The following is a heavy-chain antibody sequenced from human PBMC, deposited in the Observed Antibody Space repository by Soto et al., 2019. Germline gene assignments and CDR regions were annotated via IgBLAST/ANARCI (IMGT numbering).Heavy chain of an antibody. Sequence: PGGSLRLSCAASGFTFSSYAMHWVRQAPGKGLEWVAVISYDGSNKYYADSVKGRFTISRDNSKNTLYLQMNSLRAEDTAVYYCARDYRNYYDSSGYWSYYYGMDVWGQGTTVTVSS. J-gene: IGHJ6*02. D-gene: IGHD3-22*01. CDR3: ARDYRNYYDSSGYWSYYYGMDV. CDR2: ISYDGSNK. V-gene: IGHV3-30*14. CDR1: GFTFSSYA.